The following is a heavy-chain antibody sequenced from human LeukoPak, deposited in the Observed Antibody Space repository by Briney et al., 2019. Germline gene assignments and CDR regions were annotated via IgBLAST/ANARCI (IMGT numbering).Heavy chain of an antibody. CDR1: GFTFSSYS. J-gene: IGHJ4*02. V-gene: IGHV3-21*01. CDR2: ISSSSSYI. D-gene: IGHD3-22*01. Sequence: GGSLRLSCAASGFTFSSYSMNWVRQAPGKGLEWVSFISSSSSYIYYADSVKGRFTISRDNGKNSLYLQMNSLRAGDTAVYYCARVYYYDSSGYLGYWGQGTLVTVSS. CDR3: ARVYYYDSSGYLGY.